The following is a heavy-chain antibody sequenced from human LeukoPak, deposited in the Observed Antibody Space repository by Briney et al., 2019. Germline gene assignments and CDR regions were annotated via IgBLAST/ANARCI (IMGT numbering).Heavy chain of an antibody. D-gene: IGHD6-13*01. J-gene: IGHJ5*02. CDR2: INPNSGGT. Sequence: ASVKVSCKASGYTFTGYYMHWVRQAPGQGLEWMGWINPNSGGTNYAQKFQGRVTMTTDTSTSTAYMELRSLRSDDTAVYYCARSGDSWRNWFDPWGQGTLVTVSS. V-gene: IGHV1-2*02. CDR3: ARSGDSWRNWFDP. CDR1: GYTFTGYY.